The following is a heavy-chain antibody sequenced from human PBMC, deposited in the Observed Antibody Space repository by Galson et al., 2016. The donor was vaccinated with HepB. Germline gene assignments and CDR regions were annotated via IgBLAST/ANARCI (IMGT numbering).Heavy chain of an antibody. CDR2: INIADET. V-gene: IGHV3-13*01. CDR3: VRNYGSGSHLFYGIDV. CDR1: XXXFSTYX. D-gene: IGHD3-10*01. Sequence: RLSCAASXXXFSTYXXHWVRXPTGTGLEXXXGINIADETYYSGPVKGRFSISRENGKNSFYLQMNSLTAGDTGVYYCVRNYGSGSHLFYGIDVWGQGTXVTXXS. J-gene: IGHJ6*02.